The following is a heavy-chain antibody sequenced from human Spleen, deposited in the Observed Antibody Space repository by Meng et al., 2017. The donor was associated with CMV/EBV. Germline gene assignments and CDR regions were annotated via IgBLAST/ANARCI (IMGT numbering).Heavy chain of an antibody. CDR3: GRRTYGNFDA. Sequence: LSCTSSRFRFSNSVMHCVRQAPGKGLDWVSAISYDGGLTDYADSVRDRFIISRDNSISTLYLHMSSLRAEDTATYYCGRRTYGNFDAWGQGTLVTVSS. CDR2: ISYDGGLT. V-gene: IGHV3-23*01. J-gene: IGHJ4*02. D-gene: IGHD4-17*01. CDR1: RFRFSNSV.